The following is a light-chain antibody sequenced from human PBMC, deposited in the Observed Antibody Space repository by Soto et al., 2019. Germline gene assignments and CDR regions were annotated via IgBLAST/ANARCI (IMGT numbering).Light chain of an antibody. J-gene: IGLJ7*01. CDR2: EVS. Sequence: QSVLTQPASVSGSPGQSITISCTGTSSDVGSHNLVSWYQQHPGQAPKLMIYEVSKRPLGVSARFSASKSGNTASLTISGLQAEDEADYYCCSYGGSRAVFGRGTQLIVL. CDR1: SSDVGSHNL. V-gene: IGLV2-23*02. CDR3: CSYGGSRAV.